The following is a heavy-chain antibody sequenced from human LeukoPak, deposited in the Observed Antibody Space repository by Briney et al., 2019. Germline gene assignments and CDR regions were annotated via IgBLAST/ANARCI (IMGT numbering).Heavy chain of an antibody. D-gene: IGHD6-13*01. Sequence: SETLSLTCTVSGGSISSYYWSWIRQPPGKGLEWIGYIYYSGSTNYNPSLKSRVTISVDTSKNQFSLKLSPVTAADMAVYYCARDLGVAAATDNWYFDLWGRGTLVTVSS. CDR2: IYYSGST. J-gene: IGHJ2*01. V-gene: IGHV4-59*01. CDR3: ARDLGVAAATDNWYFDL. CDR1: GGSISSYY.